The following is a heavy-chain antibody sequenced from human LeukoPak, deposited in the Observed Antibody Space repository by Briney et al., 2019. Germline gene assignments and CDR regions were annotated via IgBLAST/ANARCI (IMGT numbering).Heavy chain of an antibody. D-gene: IGHD3-10*01. CDR1: GYTFTSYA. Sequence: ASVKVSCKASGYTFTSYAMHWVRQAPGQRLEWMGWINAGNGNTKYSQKFQGRVTITRDTSASTAYMELSSLRSEDTAVYYCAGDGVLLWFGELRDYYYYGMDVWGKGTTVTVSS. CDR3: AGDGVLLWFGELRDYYYYGMDV. J-gene: IGHJ6*04. V-gene: IGHV1-3*01. CDR2: INAGNGNT.